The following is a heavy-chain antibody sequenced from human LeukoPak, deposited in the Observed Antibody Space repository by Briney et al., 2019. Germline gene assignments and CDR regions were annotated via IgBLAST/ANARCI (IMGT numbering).Heavy chain of an antibody. CDR2: IYYSGST. V-gene: IGHV4-39*01. CDR1: GGSISSSSYY. CDR3: ARHNYDYVWGSYRFDY. J-gene: IGHJ4*02. D-gene: IGHD3-16*02. Sequence: SETLSLTCTVSGGSISSSSYYWGWIRQLPGKGLEWIGSIYYSGSTYYNPSLKSRVTISVDTSKNQFSLKLSSVTAADTAVYYCARHNYDYVWGSYRFDYWGQGTLVTVSS.